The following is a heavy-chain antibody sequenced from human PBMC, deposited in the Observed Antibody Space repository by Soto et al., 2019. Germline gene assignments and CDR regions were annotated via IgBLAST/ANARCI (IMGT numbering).Heavy chain of an antibody. CDR1: GYTFTTYA. J-gene: IGHJ4*02. CDR3: XXXXXTHYFDY. Sequence: QVQLVQSGAEVKKPGASVKVSCKASGYTFTTYAMHWVRQAPGQRLEWMGWINAGNGNTKYSQNFQGRVTITRDKXXXXXXXXXXXXXXXXXXXXXXXXXXXTHYFDYWGQGTLVTVSS. V-gene: IGHV1-3*01. CDR2: INAGNGNT.